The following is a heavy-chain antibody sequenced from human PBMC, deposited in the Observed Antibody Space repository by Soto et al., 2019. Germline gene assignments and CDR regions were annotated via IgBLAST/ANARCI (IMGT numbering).Heavy chain of an antibody. CDR3: ARADIPPLGYCSGGSCYQIDY. V-gene: IGHV1-18*01. Sequence: EASVKVSCKASGYTFTSYGISWVRQAPGQGLEWMGWISAYNGNTNYAQKLQGRVTMATDTSTSTAYMELRSLRSDDTAVYYCARADIPPLGYCSGGSCYQIDYWGQGTLVTVSS. D-gene: IGHD2-15*01. CDR2: ISAYNGNT. CDR1: GYTFTSYG. J-gene: IGHJ4*02.